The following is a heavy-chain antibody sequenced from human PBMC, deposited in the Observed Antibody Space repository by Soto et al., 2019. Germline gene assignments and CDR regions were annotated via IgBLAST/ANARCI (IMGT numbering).Heavy chain of an antibody. D-gene: IGHD3-3*01. CDR2: IYYSGST. CDR1: GGSISSSGYY. CDR3: ARVRFWEWLWGKGDAFDI. Sequence: SETLSLTCTVSGGSISSSGYYWGWIRQHPGKGLEWIGSIYYSGSTYYNPSLKSRVTISVDTSKNQFSLKLSSVTAADTAVYYCARVRFWEWLWGKGDAFDIWGQGTMVTVSS. V-gene: IGHV4-39*07. J-gene: IGHJ3*02.